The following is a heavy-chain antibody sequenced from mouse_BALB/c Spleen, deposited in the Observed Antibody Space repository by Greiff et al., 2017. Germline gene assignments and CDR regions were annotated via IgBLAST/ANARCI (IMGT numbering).Heavy chain of an antibody. CDR1: GYAFSSSW. Sequence: LVESGPELVKPGASVKISCKASGYAFSSSWMNWVKQRPGQGLEWIGRIYPGDGDTNYNGKFKGKATLTADKSSSTAYMQLSSLTSVDSAVYFCARNWDGVDYYAMDYWGQGTSVTVSS. CDR3: ARNWDGVDYYAMDY. D-gene: IGHD4-1*01. V-gene: IGHV1-82*01. J-gene: IGHJ4*01. CDR2: IYPGDGDT.